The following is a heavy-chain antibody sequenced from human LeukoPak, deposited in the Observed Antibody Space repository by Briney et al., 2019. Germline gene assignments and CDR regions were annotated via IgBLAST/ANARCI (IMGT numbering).Heavy chain of an antibody. CDR1: GYTFTSYD. CDR3: ARVPSYDILTGYYIAAFYYYYYGMDV. V-gene: IGHV1-8*01. Sequence: ASVKVSCKASGYTFTSYDINWVRQATGQGLEWMGWMNPNSGNTGYAQKFQGRVTMTRNTSISTAYVELSSLRSEDTAVYYCARVPSYDILTGYYIAAFYYYYYGMDVRGQGTTVTVSS. CDR2: MNPNSGNT. D-gene: IGHD3-9*01. J-gene: IGHJ6*02.